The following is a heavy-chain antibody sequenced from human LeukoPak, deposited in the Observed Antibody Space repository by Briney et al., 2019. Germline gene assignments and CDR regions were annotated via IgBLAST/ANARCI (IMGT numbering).Heavy chain of an antibody. CDR1: GFTFSSYA. Sequence: GSLRLSCAASGFTFSSYAMHWVRQAPGKGLEWVAVISYDGSNKYYADSVKGRFTISRDNSKNTLYLQMNSLRAEDTAVYYCARGVGPAAIGSHSDYWGQGTLVTVSS. CDR3: ARGVGPAAIGSHSDY. CDR2: ISYDGSNK. D-gene: IGHD2-2*02. V-gene: IGHV3-30*04. J-gene: IGHJ4*02.